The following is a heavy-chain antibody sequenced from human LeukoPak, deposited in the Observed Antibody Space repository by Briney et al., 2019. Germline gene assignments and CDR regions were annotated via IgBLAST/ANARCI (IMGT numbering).Heavy chain of an antibody. D-gene: IGHD6-19*01. CDR2: ISGSGGST. V-gene: IGHV3-23*01. CDR1: GFTFSSYG. J-gene: IGHJ4*02. CDR3: ARDAADLAVAFDY. Sequence: GGSLRLSCAASGFTFSSYGVSWVRQAPGKGLEWVSAISGSGGSTYYADSVKGRFTISRDNSKNTLYLQMNSLRAEDTAVYYCARDAADLAVAFDYWGQGTLVTVSS.